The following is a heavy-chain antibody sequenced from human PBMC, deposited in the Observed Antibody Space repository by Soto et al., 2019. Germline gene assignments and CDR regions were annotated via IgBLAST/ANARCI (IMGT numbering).Heavy chain of an antibody. CDR1: GFTFSSYA. CDR3: AKDGDQSLVAQTFSNWFDP. J-gene: IGHJ5*02. D-gene: IGHD2-15*01. CDR2: ISGSGGST. V-gene: IGHV3-23*01. Sequence: GGSLRLSCAASGFTFSSYAMSWVRQAPGKGLEWVSAISGSGGSTYYADSVKGRFTISRDNSKNTLYLQMNSLRAEDTAVYYCAKDGDQSLVAQTFSNWFDPWGQGTLVTVSS.